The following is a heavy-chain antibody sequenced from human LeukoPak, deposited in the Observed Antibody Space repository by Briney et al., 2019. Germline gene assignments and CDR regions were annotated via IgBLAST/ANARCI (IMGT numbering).Heavy chain of an antibody. CDR1: GFTFSSYR. D-gene: IGHD5-12*01. CDR3: ARGGRGYSGYEVDY. CDR2: ISSNGSEI. J-gene: IGHJ4*02. Sequence: PGGSLRLSCAASGFTFSSYRMNWVRQAPGKGLEWVSSISSNGSEIYYADSVKGRFTISRDTAKNSLYLQMTGLRAEDTAGYYCARGGRGYSGYEVDYWGQGTLVTVSS. V-gene: IGHV3-21*01.